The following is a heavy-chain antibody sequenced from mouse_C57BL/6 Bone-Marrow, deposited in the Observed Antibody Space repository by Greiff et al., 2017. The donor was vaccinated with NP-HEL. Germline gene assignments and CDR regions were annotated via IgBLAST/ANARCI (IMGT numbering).Heavy chain of an antibody. CDR2: ISSGGDYI. CDR3: TRDRDYYGSSSYYFDY. CDR1: GFTFSSYA. V-gene: IGHV5-9-1*02. D-gene: IGHD1-1*01. J-gene: IGHJ2*01. Sequence: EVHLVESGEGLVKPGGSLKLSCAASGFTFSSYAMSWVRQTPEKRLEWVAYISSGGDYIYYADTVKGRFTISRDNARNTLYLQMSSLKSEDTAMYYCTRDRDYYGSSSYYFDYWGQGTTLTVSS.